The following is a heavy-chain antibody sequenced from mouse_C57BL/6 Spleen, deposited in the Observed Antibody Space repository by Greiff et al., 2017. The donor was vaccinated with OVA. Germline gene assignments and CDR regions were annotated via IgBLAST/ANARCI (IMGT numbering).Heavy chain of an antibody. CDR3: ARSGWNYFDY. CDR1: GYSITSDY. D-gene: IGHD2-3*01. J-gene: IGHJ2*01. V-gene: IGHV3-8*01. CDR2: ISYSGST. Sequence: EVQLQQSGPGLAKPSQTLSLTCSVTGYSITSDYWNWLRKFPGNKLEYMGYISYSGSTYYNPSLKSRISITRDTSKNQYYLQLNSVTTEDTATYYCARSGWNYFDYWGQGTTLTVSS.